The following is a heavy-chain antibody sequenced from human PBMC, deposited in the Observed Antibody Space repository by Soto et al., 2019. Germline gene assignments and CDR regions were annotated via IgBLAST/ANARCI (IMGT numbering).Heavy chain of an antibody. V-gene: IGHV1-24*01. D-gene: IGHD6-19*01. CDR1: GYTLTELS. J-gene: IGHJ4*02. Sequence: ASVKVSCKGSGYTLTELSMHWVRQAPGKGLEWMGGFDPEDGETIYAQKFQGRVTMTEDTSTDTAYMELSSLRSEDTAVYYCATGTAVARGNPFDAGWRPPFDYWGQGTLVTVSS. CDR2: FDPEDGET. CDR3: ATGTAVARGNPFDAGWRPPFDY.